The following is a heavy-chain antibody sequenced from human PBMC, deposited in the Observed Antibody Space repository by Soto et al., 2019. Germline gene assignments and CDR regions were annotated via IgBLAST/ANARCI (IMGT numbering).Heavy chain of an antibody. CDR1: GYPFSDFD. D-gene: IGHD3-16*01. V-gene: IGHV1-8*01. Sequence: QAHLEPSGAEVKRPGASVKVSCKASGYPFSDFDINWLRQASGQGPEWMGWRNAKSGVTFFTQRSQGKFNRTWEPSLSTAYMEVGSLTSDDTAMYYCARGNPFNYAGFDVWGQGTTVAVSS. CDR2: RNAKSGVT. CDR3: ARGNPFNYAGFDV. J-gene: IGHJ6*02.